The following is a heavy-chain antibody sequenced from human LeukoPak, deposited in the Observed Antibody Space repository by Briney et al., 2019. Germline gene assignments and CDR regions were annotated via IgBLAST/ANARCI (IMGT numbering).Heavy chain of an antibody. D-gene: IGHD3-22*01. Sequence: PSETLSLTCAVYGGSFSGYYWSWIRQPPGKGPEWIGEINHSGSTNYNPSLKSRVTISVDTSKNQFSLKLSSVTAADTAVYYCAREVRDSSVSAVQHWGQGTLVTVSS. CDR3: AREVRDSSVSAVQH. V-gene: IGHV4-34*01. CDR2: INHSGST. CDR1: GGSFSGYY. J-gene: IGHJ1*01.